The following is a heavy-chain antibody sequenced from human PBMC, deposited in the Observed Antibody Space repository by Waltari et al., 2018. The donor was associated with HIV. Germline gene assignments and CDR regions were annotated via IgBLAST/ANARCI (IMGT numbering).Heavy chain of an antibody. CDR2: IYTSGST. Sequence: QVQLQESGPGLVKPSQTLSLTCTVSGGSISSGSYYWSWIRQPAGKGLEWIGRIYTSGSTNHNPSLKSRVTISVDTSKNQFSLKPSSVTAADTAVYYCARERQPPGIAVAGHNWYFDLWGRGTLVTVSS. CDR3: ARERQPPGIAVAGHNWYFDL. D-gene: IGHD6-19*01. CDR1: GGSISSGSYY. J-gene: IGHJ2*01. V-gene: IGHV4-61*02.